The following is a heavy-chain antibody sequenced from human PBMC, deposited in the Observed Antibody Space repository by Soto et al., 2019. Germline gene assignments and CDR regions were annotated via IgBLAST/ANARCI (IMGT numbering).Heavy chain of an antibody. CDR3: GRGEVDRYNWNYGIDY. Sequence: SETLSLTCTVSGGFISSYYWSWIRQPPGKGLEWIGYIYYSGNTNYNPSLKSRVTISVDTSKNQFSLKLSSVTAADTAVYYCGRGEVDRYNWNYGIDYWGQGTLVTVSS. CDR2: IYYSGNT. V-gene: IGHV4-59*01. D-gene: IGHD1-7*01. J-gene: IGHJ4*02. CDR1: GGFISSYY.